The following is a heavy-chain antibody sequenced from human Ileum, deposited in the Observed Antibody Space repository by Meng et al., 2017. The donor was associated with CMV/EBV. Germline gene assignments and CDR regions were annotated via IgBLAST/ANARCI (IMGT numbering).Heavy chain of an antibody. CDR2: IDSGGSTM. V-gene: IGHV3-48*03. J-gene: IGHJ4*02. D-gene: IGHD3-16*01. CDR3: ETVRGYGGRDGYFDF. Sequence: GESLKIACVASRFTFSTYEMNWVRQAPGKGLEWISYIDSGGSTMYYTDSVKGRFTISRDNPENSLFLQMNSLRVEDTALYYCETVRGYGGRDGYFDFWGQGTLVTVSS. CDR1: RFTFSTYE.